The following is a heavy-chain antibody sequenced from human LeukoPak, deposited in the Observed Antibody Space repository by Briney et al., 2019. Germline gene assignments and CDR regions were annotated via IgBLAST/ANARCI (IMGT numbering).Heavy chain of an antibody. D-gene: IGHD1-26*01. V-gene: IGHV4-59*13. CDR2: LYYRGST. CDR1: GGFLSSYY. J-gene: IGHJ4*02. CDR3: AVLGKYALNY. Sequence: TSETLSLTCTVSGGFLSSYYWSWSRQPPGKGLEWIGYLYYRGSTKHTPAHKRRVAITVGTSKNQLCLKRSSVTAAYTAVYYCAVLGKYALNYWGERALVTVSS.